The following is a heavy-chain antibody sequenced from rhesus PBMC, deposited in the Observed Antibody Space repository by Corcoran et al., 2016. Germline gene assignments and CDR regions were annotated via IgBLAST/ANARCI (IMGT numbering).Heavy chain of an antibody. Sequence: QVQLQESGPGVVKPSETLSLTCAVSGGSISDSYRWSCIRQPPGKGLEWIGYIYGSSTNTNYNPSLKSRVNSSKDTSKNQFSLKLSSVTAADTAVYYCAKTHTPYSWNNVVGLDAWGQGVVVTVSS. CDR1: GGSISDSYR. CDR2: IYGSSTNT. D-gene: IGHD1-20*01. V-gene: IGHV4S10*01. J-gene: IGHJ6*01. CDR3: AKTHTPYSWNNVVGLDA.